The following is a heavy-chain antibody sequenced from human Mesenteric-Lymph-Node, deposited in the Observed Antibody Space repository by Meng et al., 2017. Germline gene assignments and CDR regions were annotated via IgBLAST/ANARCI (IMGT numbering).Heavy chain of an antibody. V-gene: IGHV3-23*01. Sequence: LSLTCAASGFTFSSYAMSWVRQAPGKGLEWVSSISGSGGRTYYADSVQGRFTISRDNSKNTLYLQMNSLRAEDTAVYYCAKNVAYSSPSAIDYWGQGILVTVSS. J-gene: IGHJ4*02. D-gene: IGHD6-6*01. CDR2: ISGSGGRT. CDR1: GFTFSSYA. CDR3: AKNVAYSSPSAIDY.